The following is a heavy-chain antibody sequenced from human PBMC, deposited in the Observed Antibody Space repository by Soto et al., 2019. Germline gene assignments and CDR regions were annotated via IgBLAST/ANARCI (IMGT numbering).Heavy chain of an antibody. Sequence: HPGGSLRLSCSASGFIFSNSAMHWVRQAPGKGLEWVAFISHDGSSNYYADSVRGRFTISRDNSKNTLFLQMNRLGTEDTAVYYCARNKPRGARDFDCWGQGTLVTVSS. CDR3: ARNKPRGARDFDC. CDR2: ISHDGSSN. D-gene: IGHD3-10*01. J-gene: IGHJ4*02. V-gene: IGHV3-30*04. CDR1: GFIFSNSA.